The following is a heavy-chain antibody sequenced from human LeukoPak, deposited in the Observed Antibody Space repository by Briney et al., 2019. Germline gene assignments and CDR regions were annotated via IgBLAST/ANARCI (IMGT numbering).Heavy chain of an antibody. V-gene: IGHV4-59*08. J-gene: IGHJ3*02. CDR2: IYYSGNT. CDR3: ARRNDFDI. CDR1: GGSISGDD. Sequence: SETLSLTCTVSGGSISGDDWNWIRQAPGKGLEWVGYIYYSGNTNYNPSLKSRVTISVDTSKNQFSLKLSSVTAADTAVYYCARRNDFDIWGQGTMVTVSS.